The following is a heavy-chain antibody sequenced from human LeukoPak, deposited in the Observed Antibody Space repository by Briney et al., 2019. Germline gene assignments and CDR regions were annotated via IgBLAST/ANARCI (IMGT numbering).Heavy chain of an antibody. D-gene: IGHD6-19*01. CDR2: IYYNGVT. Sequence: SETLSLNCTVSGASISSFYWSWIRQPPGKGLEWIGYIYYNGVTKHNPSLKSRVTISVDTSKNQFSLNLRSVTAADTAVYYCAGYRISVAGSFDYWGQGTLVTVSS. J-gene: IGHJ4*02. CDR1: GASISSFY. V-gene: IGHV4-59*08. CDR3: AGYRISVAGSFDY.